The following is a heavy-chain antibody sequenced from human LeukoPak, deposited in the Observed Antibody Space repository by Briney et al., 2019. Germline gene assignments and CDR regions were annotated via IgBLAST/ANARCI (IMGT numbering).Heavy chain of an antibody. Sequence: SGTLSLTCTVSGGSISSYYWSWIRQPPGKGLEWIGYIYYSGSTNYNPSLKSRVTISVDTSKNQFSLKLSPVTAADTAVYYCARQIAVAGTYFDYWGQGTLVTVSS. CDR1: GGSISSYY. CDR3: ARQIAVAGTYFDY. D-gene: IGHD6-19*01. CDR2: IYYSGST. J-gene: IGHJ4*02. V-gene: IGHV4-59*08.